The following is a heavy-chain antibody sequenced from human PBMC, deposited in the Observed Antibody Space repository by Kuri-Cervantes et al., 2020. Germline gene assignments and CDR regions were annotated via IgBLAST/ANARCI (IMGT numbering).Heavy chain of an antibody. CDR2: IIAYNGNT. D-gene: IGHD5-12*01. J-gene: IGHJ4*02. CDR1: GYTFTSHG. Sequence: ASVMVSCKASGYTFTSHGTSWVRQAPGQGLVWMGWIIAYNGNTNYAQKIQGRVTMTTDTSTSTAYMVLRNLGADDTAVDYCARVDSGYGDDYWGQGTLVTVSS. V-gene: IGHV1-18*04. CDR3: ARVDSGYGDDY.